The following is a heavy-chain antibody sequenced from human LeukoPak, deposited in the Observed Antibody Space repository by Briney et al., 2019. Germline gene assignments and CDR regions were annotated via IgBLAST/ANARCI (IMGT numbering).Heavy chain of an antibody. J-gene: IGHJ4*02. V-gene: IGHV3-30*03. CDR2: ISYDGSNK. D-gene: IGHD3-3*01. CDR1: EFTFSDTW. CDR3: ARTYDFWSGNYFDY. Sequence: GGSLRLSCTGSEFTFSDTWMSWVRQAPGKGLEWVAVISYDGSNKYYADSVKGRFTISRDNSKNTLYLQMNSLRAEDTAVYYCARTYDFWSGNYFDYWGQGTLVTVSS.